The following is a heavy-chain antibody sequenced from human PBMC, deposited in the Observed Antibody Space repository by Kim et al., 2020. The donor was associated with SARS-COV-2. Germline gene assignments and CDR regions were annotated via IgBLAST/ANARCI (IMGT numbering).Heavy chain of an antibody. CDR1: GGSISSYY. CDR2: IYYSGST. Sequence: SETLSLTCTVSGGSISSYYWSWIRQPPGKGLEWIGYIYYSGSTNYNPSLKSRVTISVDTSKNQFSLKLSSVTAADTAVYYCAGLLNDYGDQNWFDPWGQGTLVTVSS. D-gene: IGHD4-17*01. CDR3: AGLLNDYGDQNWFDP. V-gene: IGHV4-59*01. J-gene: IGHJ5*02.